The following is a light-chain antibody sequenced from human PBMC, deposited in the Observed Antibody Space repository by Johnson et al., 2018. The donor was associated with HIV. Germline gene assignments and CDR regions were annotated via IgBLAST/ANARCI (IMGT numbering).Light chain of an antibody. CDR3: GTWDSSLGAYV. CDR1: SSNIGNNY. CDR2: ENN. Sequence: QSVLTQPPSVSAAPGQKVTISCSGSSSNIGNNYVSWYQQLPGTAPKLLIYENNKRPSGIPDRFSGSKSGTPATLGITGLQTGDEADYYCGTWDSSLGAYVFGTGTKVTVL. J-gene: IGLJ1*01. V-gene: IGLV1-51*02.